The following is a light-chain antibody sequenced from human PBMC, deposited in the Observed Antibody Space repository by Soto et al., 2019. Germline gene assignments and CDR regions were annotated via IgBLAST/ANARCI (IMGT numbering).Light chain of an antibody. J-gene: IGKJ4*01. CDR2: AAS. CDR1: QDIYSY. CDR3: QQYNIYPLT. Sequence: DAQMTQSPSSLSASVGDRVTITCRAGQDIYSYLAWDQQKPGNAPKSLIYAASSIQTGVPSRFSGRESGTDFTLTINALQPEDSATYYCQQYNIYPLTFGGGTKVEIK. V-gene: IGKV1D-16*02.